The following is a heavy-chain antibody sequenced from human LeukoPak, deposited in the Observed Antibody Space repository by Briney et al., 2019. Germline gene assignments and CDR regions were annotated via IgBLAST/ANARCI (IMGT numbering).Heavy chain of an antibody. CDR3: ARDFVGRVEMATSYYFDY. D-gene: IGHD5-24*01. Sequence: PGGSLRLSCAASGFTFSSYSMNWVRQAPGKGLEWVSSISSSSSYIYYADSVKGRFTISRDNAKNSLYLQMNSLRAEDTAVYYCARDFVGRVEMATSYYFDYWGQGTLVTVSS. J-gene: IGHJ4*02. V-gene: IGHV3-21*01. CDR1: GFTFSSYS. CDR2: ISSSSSYI.